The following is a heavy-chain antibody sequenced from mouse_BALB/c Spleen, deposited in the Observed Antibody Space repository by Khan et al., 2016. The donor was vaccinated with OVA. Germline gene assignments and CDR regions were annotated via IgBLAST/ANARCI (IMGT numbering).Heavy chain of an antibody. V-gene: IGHV2-6-4*01. CDR3: ARGYYRYDGYYAMDY. CDR2: IWGGGGT. D-gene: IGHD2-14*01. Sequence: VELVESGPGLVAPSQSLSITCTVSGFSLSGNIINWVRQPPGKGLDWLGMIWGGGGTDYNSTLKSRLSISKDNSKSQVFLKMNSLQTDDTAMYYCARGYYRYDGYYAMDYWGQGTSVTVSS. CDR1: GFSLSGNI. J-gene: IGHJ4*01.